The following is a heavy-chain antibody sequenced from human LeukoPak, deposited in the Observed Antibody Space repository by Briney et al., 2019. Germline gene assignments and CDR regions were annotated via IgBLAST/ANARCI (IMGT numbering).Heavy chain of an antibody. CDR3: ARAGTGSYSIYYYYGMDV. Sequence: PGGSLRLSCAASGFIFSSYEMNWVRQAPGKGLEWVSFISGSGSTIYYADSVKGRFTISRDNAKNSLYLQMNSLRAEDTAVYYCARAGTGSYSIYYYYGMDVWGQGTTVTVSS. CDR2: ISGSGSTI. V-gene: IGHV3-48*03. CDR1: GFIFSSYE. J-gene: IGHJ6*02. D-gene: IGHD1-26*01.